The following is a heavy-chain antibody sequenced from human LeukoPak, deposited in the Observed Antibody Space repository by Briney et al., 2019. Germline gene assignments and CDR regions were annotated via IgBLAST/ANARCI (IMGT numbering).Heavy chain of an antibody. Sequence: SVKVSCKASGGTFSSYAISWLRQAPGRGLEWMGRFIPIFGTANYAQKFQGRVTVTTDESTSTAYMELSSLRSEDTAVYYCASEENWFDPWGQGTLVTVSS. J-gene: IGHJ5*02. CDR2: FIPIFGTA. V-gene: IGHV1-69*05. CDR1: GGTFSSYA. CDR3: ASEENWFDP.